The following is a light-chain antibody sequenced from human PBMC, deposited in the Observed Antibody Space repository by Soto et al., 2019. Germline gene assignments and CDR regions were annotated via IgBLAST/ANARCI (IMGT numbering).Light chain of an antibody. CDR2: SNN. CDR3: AAWDDSLNGSYV. J-gene: IGLJ1*01. V-gene: IGLV1-44*01. Sequence: QSVLTQPPSASGTPGQRVTISCSGSSCNIGSNTVNWYQQLPGTAPKPLIYSNNQRPSGGPDRFSGSKSGTSASLAISGLQSEDQADYYCAAWDDSLNGSYVFGTGTKLTVL. CDR1: SCNIGSNT.